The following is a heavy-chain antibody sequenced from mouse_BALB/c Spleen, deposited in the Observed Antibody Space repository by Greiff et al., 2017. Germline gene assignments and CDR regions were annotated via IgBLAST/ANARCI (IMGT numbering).Heavy chain of an antibody. J-gene: IGHJ3*01. Sequence: VQLQQSGPSLVKPSQTLSLTCSVTGDSITSGYWNWIRKFPGNKLEYMGYISYSGSTYYNPSLKSRISITRDTSKNQYYLQLNSVTTEDTATYYCARGEKSTMMTTWFAYWGQGTLVTVSA. CDR1: GDSITSGY. CDR2: ISYSGST. CDR3: ARGEKSTMMTTWFAY. D-gene: IGHD2-4*01. V-gene: IGHV3-8*02.